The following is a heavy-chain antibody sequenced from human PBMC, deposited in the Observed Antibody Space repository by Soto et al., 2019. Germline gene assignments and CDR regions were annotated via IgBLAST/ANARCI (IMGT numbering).Heavy chain of an antibody. CDR1: GFTFSSYW. D-gene: IGHD5-12*01. V-gene: IGHV3-74*01. J-gene: IGHJ5*02. Sequence: EGQLVESGGGLVQPGGSLRLSCAASGFTFSSYWMHWVRQAPGKGLVWVSRINSDGSSTSYADSVKGRFTISRDNAKNTLYLHMNSLRAEDTAVYYCARGVGWLQSLGNWFDPWGQGTLVTVSS. CDR3: ARGVGWLQSLGNWFDP. CDR2: INSDGSST.